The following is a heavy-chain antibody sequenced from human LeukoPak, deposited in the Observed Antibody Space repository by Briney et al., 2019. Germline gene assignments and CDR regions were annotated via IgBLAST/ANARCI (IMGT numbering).Heavy chain of an antibody. Sequence: GASVKVSCKASGYTFTSYDINWVRQATGQGLEWMGWMNPNSGNTGYAQKFQGRVTMTRNTSISTAYMELSSLRSEDTAVYYCARGNSGVPAAIRFVWHAPGNWFDPWGQGTLVTVSP. V-gene: IGHV1-8*01. CDR1: GYTFTSYD. CDR2: MNPNSGNT. J-gene: IGHJ5*02. CDR3: ARGNSGVPAAIRFVWHAPGNWFDP. D-gene: IGHD2-2*02.